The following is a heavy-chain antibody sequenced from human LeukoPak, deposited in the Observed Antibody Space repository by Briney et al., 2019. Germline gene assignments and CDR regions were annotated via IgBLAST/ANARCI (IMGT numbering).Heavy chain of an antibody. Sequence: GGSLRLSCAASGFSFDDYAMYWVRQAPGKGLEWVSLISWDGGSTYYADSVKGRFTISRDNSKNSLYLQMNSLRAEDTALYYCAKGTDLYGSGSLFDYWGQGTLVTVSS. CDR3: AKGTDLYGSGSLFDY. CDR2: ISWDGGST. J-gene: IGHJ4*02. CDR1: GFSFDDYA. D-gene: IGHD3-10*01. V-gene: IGHV3-43D*03.